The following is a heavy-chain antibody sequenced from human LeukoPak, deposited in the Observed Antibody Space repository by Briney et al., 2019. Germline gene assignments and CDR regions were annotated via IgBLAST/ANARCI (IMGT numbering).Heavy chain of an antibody. CDR2: ISAYNGNT. D-gene: IGHD3-10*01. CDR3: ARDRGYYYGSGSYYQASDAFDI. V-gene: IGHV1-18*01. J-gene: IGHJ3*02. CDR1: GYTFTSYG. Sequence: ASVKVSCKASGYTFTSYGISWVRQAPGQGLEWTGWISAYNGNTNYAQKLQGRVTMTTDTSTSTAYMELRSLRSDDTAVYYCARDRGYYYGSGSYYQASDAFDIWGQGTMVTVSS.